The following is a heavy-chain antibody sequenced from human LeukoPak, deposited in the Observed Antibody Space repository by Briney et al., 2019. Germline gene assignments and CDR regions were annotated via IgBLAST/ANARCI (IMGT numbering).Heavy chain of an antibody. CDR3: ATTQILDY. D-gene: IGHD1-1*01. Sequence: PGRSLRLSCAASGFTFRNYNMHWVRQAPGKGLEWVALVAYDGSYNYYANSVRGRFTISRDNAKNSLYLQMNSLRAEDTAVYYCATTQILDYWGQGTLVTVSS. V-gene: IGHV3-30*03. CDR2: VAYDGSYN. J-gene: IGHJ4*02. CDR1: GFTFRNYN.